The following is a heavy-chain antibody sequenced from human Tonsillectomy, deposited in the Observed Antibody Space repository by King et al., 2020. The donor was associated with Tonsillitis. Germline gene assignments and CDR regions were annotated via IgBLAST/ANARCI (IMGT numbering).Heavy chain of an antibody. J-gene: IGHJ4*02. CDR1: GYTFTTFD. CDR2: MNPTSGTA. D-gene: IGHD5-12*01. CDR3: SRCPSGFDNLGLDY. Sequence: VQLVESGAEVQKPGASVKVSCKASGYTFTTFDINWVRQATGQGLEWMGWMNPTSGTAGYAPNFRGRVTMTRDTSISTAYMELSSLRSEDTAVYFCSRCPSGFDNLGLDYWGQGTLVTVSS. V-gene: IGHV1-8*02.